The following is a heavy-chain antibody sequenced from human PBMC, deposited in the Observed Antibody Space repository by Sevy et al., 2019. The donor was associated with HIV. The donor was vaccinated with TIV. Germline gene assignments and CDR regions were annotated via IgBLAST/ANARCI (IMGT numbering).Heavy chain of an antibody. CDR3: ARVKLAARGYYYYYGMDV. V-gene: IGHV3-21*01. CDR1: GFTFSSYS. Sequence: GGSLRLSCAASGFTFSSYSMNWVRQAPGKGLEWVSSISSSSSYIYYADSVKGRFTISRDNAKNSLSLQMNSLRAEDTAVYYCARVKLAARGYYYYYGMDVWGQGTTVTVSS. J-gene: IGHJ6*02. D-gene: IGHD6-13*01. CDR2: ISSSSSYI.